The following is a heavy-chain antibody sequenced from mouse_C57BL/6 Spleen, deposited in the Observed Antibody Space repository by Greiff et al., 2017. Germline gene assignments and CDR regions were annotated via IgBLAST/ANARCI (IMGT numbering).Heavy chain of an antibody. D-gene: IGHD2-3*01. CDR2: ILPGSGST. CDR1: GYTFTGYW. CDR3: AKWVPYDGCSYAMDY. J-gene: IGHJ4*01. V-gene: IGHV1-9*01. Sequence: QVQLQQSGSELMKPGASVKLSCKATGYTFTGYWIEWVKQSPGNGLEWIGEILPGSGSTNYNEKFKGKATFTADTSSNTVYMQLSSLTTEDSAIYSSAKWVPYDGCSYAMDYWGQGTSVTVSS.